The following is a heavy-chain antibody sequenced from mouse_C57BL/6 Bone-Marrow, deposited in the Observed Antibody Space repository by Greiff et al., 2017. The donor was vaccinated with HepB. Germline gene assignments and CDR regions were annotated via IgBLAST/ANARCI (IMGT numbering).Heavy chain of an antibody. V-gene: IGHV1-64*01. Sequence: QVQLQQPGAELVKPGASVKLSCTASGYTFTSYWMHWVKQRPGQGLEWIGMIHPNSGSTNYNEKFKSKATLTVDKSSSTAYMQLRSLKSEDSAVYYCARGYGSTLWGQGTTLTVSS. J-gene: IGHJ2*01. CDR2: IHPNSGST. CDR3: ARGYGSTL. CDR1: GYTFTSYW. D-gene: IGHD1-1*01.